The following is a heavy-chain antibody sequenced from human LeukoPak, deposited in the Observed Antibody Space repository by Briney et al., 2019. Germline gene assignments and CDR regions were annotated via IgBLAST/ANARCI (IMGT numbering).Heavy chain of an antibody. CDR1: GFTFSSYS. CDR3: ASNYYGSGSFDY. D-gene: IGHD3-10*01. CDR2: IGSSSSYI. Sequence: GGSLRLSCAASGFTFSSYSMNWVRQAPGKGLEWVSSIGSSSSYIYYADSVKGRFTISRDNAKNSLYLQMNSLRAEDTAVYYCASNYYGSGSFDYWGQGTLVTVSS. V-gene: IGHV3-21*01. J-gene: IGHJ4*02.